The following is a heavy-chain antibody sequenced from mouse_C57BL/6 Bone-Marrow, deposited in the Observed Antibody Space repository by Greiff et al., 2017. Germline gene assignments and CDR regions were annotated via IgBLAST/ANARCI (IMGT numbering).Heavy chain of an antibody. J-gene: IGHJ1*03. CDR3: TRWRFITTVVEV. D-gene: IGHD1-1*01. V-gene: IGHV1-15*01. Sequence: VQLQQSGAELVRPGASVTLSCKASGYTFTDYEMHWVKQTPVHGLEWIGAIDPETGGTAYNQKFKGKAILTADKSSSTAYMGLRSLTSEDAAVYYCTRWRFITTVVEVWGTGTTVTVSS. CDR2: IDPETGGT. CDR1: GYTFTDYE.